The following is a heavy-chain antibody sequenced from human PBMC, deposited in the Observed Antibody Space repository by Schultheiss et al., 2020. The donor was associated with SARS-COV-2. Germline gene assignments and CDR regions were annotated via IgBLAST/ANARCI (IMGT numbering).Heavy chain of an antibody. V-gene: IGHV4-61*08. J-gene: IGHJ5*02. Sequence: SETLSLTCTVSGGSISSGGYYWSWIRQPPGKGLEWIGYIYYSGSTNYNPSLKSRVTISVDTSKNQFSLKLSSVTAADTAVYYCARSSGSGLTNWFDPWGQGTLVTVSS. CDR3: ARSSGSGLTNWFDP. D-gene: IGHD6-25*01. CDR1: GGSISSGGYY. CDR2: IYYSGST.